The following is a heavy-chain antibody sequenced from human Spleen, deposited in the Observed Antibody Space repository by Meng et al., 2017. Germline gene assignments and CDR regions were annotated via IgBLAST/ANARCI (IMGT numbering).Heavy chain of an antibody. V-gene: IGHV4-4*07. Sequence: GSLRLSCTVSGDSISSYYWSWIRQPAGKGLEWIGRIYATGSANYNPSLRSRVTMSVDTSKNQFSLKLSSVTAADTAVYYCARVHPVSMIVVVITSTGAFDIWGQGTMVTVSS. D-gene: IGHD3-22*01. CDR2: IYATGSA. CDR3: ARVHPVSMIVVVITSTGAFDI. CDR1: GDSISSYY. J-gene: IGHJ3*02.